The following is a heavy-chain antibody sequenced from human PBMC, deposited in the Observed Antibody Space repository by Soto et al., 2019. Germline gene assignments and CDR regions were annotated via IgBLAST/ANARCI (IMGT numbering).Heavy chain of an antibody. CDR2: TTSRSQWYN. Sequence: SQTLSLTCVISGDSVSSISVSWSWIRQPPSGSREWLGRTTSRSQWYNNHAGSVKSRITISPVTPNPQSSLQLNSVRPQDTAVYYSTYLHSGDSDTFAVEGQAPMLNVSS. CDR1: GDSVSSISVS. CDR3: TYLHSGDSDTFAV. J-gene: IGHJ3*01. D-gene: IGHD2-15*01. V-gene: IGHV6-1*01.